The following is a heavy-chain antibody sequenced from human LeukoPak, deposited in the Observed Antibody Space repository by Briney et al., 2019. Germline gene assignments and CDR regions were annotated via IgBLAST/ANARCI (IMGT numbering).Heavy chain of an antibody. CDR2: INQDGSDQ. Sequence: GGSLRLSCAASGFIFSNSWMNWVRQAPGKGLEWVANINQDGSDQYYVDSVKGRFTISRDNSKNTLYLQMNSLRAEDMVLYYCAKDLYSSSRSPYFDYWGQGTLVTVSS. J-gene: IGHJ4*02. CDR1: GFIFSNSW. V-gene: IGHV3-7*03. D-gene: IGHD6-6*01. CDR3: AKDLYSSSRSPYFDY.